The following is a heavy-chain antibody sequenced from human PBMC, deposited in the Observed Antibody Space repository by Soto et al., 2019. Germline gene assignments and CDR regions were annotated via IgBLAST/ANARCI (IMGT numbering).Heavy chain of an antibody. CDR3: LRDRGWFGDEEFDL. Sequence: EAQLVESGGGLVQPGGSLRLSCAASGFRFSFYWMHWVRQVPGKGLMWVARLDSDGSTASYADSVKGRFTISRDNDKNTLSLQMTSLRDEDTAVYYCLRDRGWFGDEEFDLWGQGTLVTVSS. J-gene: IGHJ5*02. CDR2: LDSDGSTA. D-gene: IGHD3-10*01. V-gene: IGHV3-74*01. CDR1: GFRFSFYW.